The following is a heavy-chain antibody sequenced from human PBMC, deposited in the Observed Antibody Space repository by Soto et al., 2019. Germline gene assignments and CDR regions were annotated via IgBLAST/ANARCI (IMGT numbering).Heavy chain of an antibody. CDR2: INPSGGST. Sequence: ASVKVSCKASGYTFTSYYMHWVRQAPGQGLEWMGIINPSGGSTSYAQKFQGRVTMTRDTSTSTVYMELSSLRSEDTAVYYFARGTDDILTGYYAEYFQHWGQGTLVTVSS. D-gene: IGHD3-9*01. CDR1: GYTFTSYY. CDR3: ARGTDDILTGYYAEYFQH. J-gene: IGHJ1*01. V-gene: IGHV1-46*03.